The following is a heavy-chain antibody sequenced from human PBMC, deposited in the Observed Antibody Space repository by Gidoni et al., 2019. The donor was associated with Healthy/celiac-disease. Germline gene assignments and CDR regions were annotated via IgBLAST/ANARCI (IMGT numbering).Heavy chain of an antibody. CDR1: GGSISSYY. V-gene: IGHV4-59*01. CDR2: IYYSGST. D-gene: IGHD3-22*01. Sequence: QVQLQESGPGLVKPSATLSLTCTVSGGSISSYYWSWLRQPPGKGLEWIWYIYYSGSTNYNPSLKIRVTISVDTSKTQCSLKLSSSTAADTAEYYCARGGRGERGLSGYDSSGYYTPGYYYYMDVGGKGTTVTVSS. CDR3: ARGGRGERGLSGYDSSGYYTPGYYYYMDV. J-gene: IGHJ6*03.